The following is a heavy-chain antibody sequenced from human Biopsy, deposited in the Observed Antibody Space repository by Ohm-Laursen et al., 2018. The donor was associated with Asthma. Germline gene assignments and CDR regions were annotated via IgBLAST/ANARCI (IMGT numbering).Heavy chain of an antibody. D-gene: IGHD6-13*01. J-gene: IGHJ4*02. CDR3: AKDRVAGRSYYFDY. CDR2: ILFDGRKI. CDR1: GFNFNNYG. Sequence: SLRLSCAASGFNFNNYGMNWVRRAPGKGLEWVAQILFDGRKINYPDSVKGRFTISRDNSKNMVYLQMNSLRPEDTAVYYCAKDRVAGRSYYFDYWGQGSLVSVSS. V-gene: IGHV3-30*18.